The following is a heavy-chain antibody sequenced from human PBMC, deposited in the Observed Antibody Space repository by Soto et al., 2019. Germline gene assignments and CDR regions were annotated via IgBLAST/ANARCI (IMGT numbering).Heavy chain of an antibody. CDR1: GYTFGAYY. Sequence: QVQLVQSGPEVKTPGASVRVSCTSSGYTFGAYYIHWVRQAPGQGLEWMGWVSPLSGGTNIAQRFQGRIRLTSDASINTVVMELSSLRSGDTALYFCAREFDSGDLGLDRWGQGTTVSVS. V-gene: IGHV1-2*02. J-gene: IGHJ6*02. D-gene: IGHD2-21*01. CDR3: AREFDSGDLGLDR. CDR2: VSPLSGGT.